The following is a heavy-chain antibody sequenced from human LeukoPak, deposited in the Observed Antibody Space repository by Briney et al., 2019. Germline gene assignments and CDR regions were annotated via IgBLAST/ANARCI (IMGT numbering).Heavy chain of an antibody. CDR3: AKSIAARPDNWFDP. J-gene: IGHJ5*02. CDR2: ISGSGGST. D-gene: IGHD6-6*01. Sequence: SGGSLRLSCAASGFTFSGYAMSWVRQAPGKGPGWVSAISGSGGSTYYADSVKGRVTISRDNSKNTLYLQMNSLRAEDTAVYYCAKSIAARPDNWFDPWGQGPLVTVSS. CDR1: GFTFSGYA. V-gene: IGHV3-23*01.